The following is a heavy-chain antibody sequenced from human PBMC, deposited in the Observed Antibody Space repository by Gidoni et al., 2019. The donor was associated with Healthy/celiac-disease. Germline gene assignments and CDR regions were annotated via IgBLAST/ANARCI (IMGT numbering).Heavy chain of an antibody. CDR1: GFTFSSYS. CDR3: AREGIVATMYYFDY. V-gene: IGHV3-21*01. Sequence: EVQLVESGGGLVKPGGSLRLSCAASGFTFSSYSMNWVRQAPGKGLEWVSSISSSSSYIYYADSVKGRFTISRDNAKNSLYLQMNSLRAEDTAVYYCAREGIVATMYYFDYWGQGTLVTVSS. CDR2: ISSSSSYI. J-gene: IGHJ4*02. D-gene: IGHD5-12*01.